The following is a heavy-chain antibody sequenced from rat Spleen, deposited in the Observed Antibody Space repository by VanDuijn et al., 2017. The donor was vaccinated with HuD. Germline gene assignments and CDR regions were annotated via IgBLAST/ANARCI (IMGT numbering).Heavy chain of an antibody. Sequence: EVQLVESGGGLVQPGRSLKLSCAASGFTFSNYYMAWVRQAPTKGLEWVAYISYDGGTTYYRDSVKGRFTISRDNAKRTLNLQMDSLRSEDTATYYCTTLSSYTHWYFDFWGPGTMVTVSS. D-gene: IGHD1-2*01. CDR1: GFTFSNYY. CDR3: TTLSSYTHWYFDF. CDR2: ISYDGGTT. J-gene: IGHJ1*01. V-gene: IGHV5-20*01.